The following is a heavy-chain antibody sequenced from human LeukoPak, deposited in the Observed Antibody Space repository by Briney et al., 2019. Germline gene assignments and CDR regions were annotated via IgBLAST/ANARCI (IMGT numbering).Heavy chain of an antibody. D-gene: IGHD6-13*01. V-gene: IGHV3-9*01. CDR3: AKDIGPLATGGAGAFDI. CDR1: GFTFDDYA. CDR2: ISWNSGTI. J-gene: IGHJ3*02. Sequence: PGGSLRLSCAASGFTFDDYAMHWVRQAPGKGLEWVSGISWNSGTIGYAESVKGRFTVSRDNAKNSLYLQINSLRPEDTALYHCAKDIGPLATGGAGAFDIWGQGTMVTVSS.